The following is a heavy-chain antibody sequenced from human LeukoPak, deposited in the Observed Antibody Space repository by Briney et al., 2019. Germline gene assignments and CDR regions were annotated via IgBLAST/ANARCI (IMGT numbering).Heavy chain of an antibody. D-gene: IGHD4-17*01. CDR1: GYTFTGYY. V-gene: IGHV1-2*04. CDR3: ARGDHGDLNWFDP. J-gene: IGHJ5*02. CDR2: INPNSGGT. Sequence: ASVKDSCKASGYTFTGYYMHWVRPAPGRGLEWMGWINPNSGGTNYAQKFQGWVTMTRDTSISTAYMELSRLRSDDTVVYYCARGDHGDLNWFDPWGQGTLVTVSS.